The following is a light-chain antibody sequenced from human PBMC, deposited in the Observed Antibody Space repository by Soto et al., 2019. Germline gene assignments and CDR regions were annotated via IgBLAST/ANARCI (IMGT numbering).Light chain of an antibody. CDR2: AAS. V-gene: IGKV1-39*01. Sequence: DIQMTQSPSSLSASVGDRVTITCRASQGINNFLTWYQQKRGEAPKLLISAASSLQSGVPSRFSGSGSGTDFTLTISSLQPEDFATYYCQQSYSIPDTFGQGTKVDIK. CDR3: QQSYSIPDT. J-gene: IGKJ2*01. CDR1: QGINNF.